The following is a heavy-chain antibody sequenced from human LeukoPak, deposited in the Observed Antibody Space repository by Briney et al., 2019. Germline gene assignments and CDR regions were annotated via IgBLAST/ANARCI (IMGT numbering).Heavy chain of an antibody. CDR1: GYSISSGYY. V-gene: IGHV4-38-2*02. CDR2: IYHSGST. Sequence: SETLSLTCTVSGYSISSGYYWGWIRQPPGQGLEWIGSIYHSGSTCYNPSLKSRVTISVDTSKNQFSLKLSSVTAADTAVYYCARGLGGAPTTVLSWGQGTLVTVSS. J-gene: IGHJ5*02. CDR3: ARGLGGAPTTVLS. D-gene: IGHD4-17*01.